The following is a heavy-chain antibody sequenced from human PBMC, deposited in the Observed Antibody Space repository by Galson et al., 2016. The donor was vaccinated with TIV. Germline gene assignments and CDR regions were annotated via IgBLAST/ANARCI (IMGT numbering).Heavy chain of an antibody. V-gene: IGHV4-61*02. J-gene: IGHJ3*02. D-gene: IGHD6-19*01. Sequence: TLSLTCSVSGDSISSSIYFWSWIRQPAGKGLEWIGRIYSSGTNNYNPPLKSRVAISVDTSRNQFFLKLSSVTAADTAVYDCARASSSGWDNGDDALDKWGQGTMVTVSS. CDR1: GDSISSSIYF. CDR3: ARASSSGWDNGDDALDK. CDR2: IYSSGTN.